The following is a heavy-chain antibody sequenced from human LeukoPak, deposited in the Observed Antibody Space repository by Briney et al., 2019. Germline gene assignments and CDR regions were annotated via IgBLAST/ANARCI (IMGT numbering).Heavy chain of an antibody. CDR3: ARLHPIVATIGWFDP. J-gene: IGHJ5*02. CDR2: IYHSGST. V-gene: IGHV4-38-2*01. D-gene: IGHD5-12*01. CDR1: GYSISSGYY. Sequence: SETLSLTCAVSGYSISSGYYWGWIRQPPGKGLEWIGSIYHSGSTYYNPSLKSRVTISEDTSKNQFSLKLSSVTAADTAVYYCARLHPIVATIGWFDPWGQGTLVTVSS.